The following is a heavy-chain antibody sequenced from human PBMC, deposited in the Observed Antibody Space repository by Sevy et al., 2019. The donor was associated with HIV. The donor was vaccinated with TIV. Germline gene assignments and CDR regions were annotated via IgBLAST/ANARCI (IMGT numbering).Heavy chain of an antibody. CDR1: GFTVSSNY. V-gene: IGHV3-53*01. Sequence: GGSLRLSCAASGFTVSSNYMSWVRQAPGKGLEWVSVIYSDSNTYYADSVKGRFTISRDNSKNTLYLQMKSLRAEDTALYYCAKGLILEWSWYGMDVWGQGTTVTVSS. D-gene: IGHD3-3*01. J-gene: IGHJ6*02. CDR3: AKGLILEWSWYGMDV. CDR2: IYSDSNT.